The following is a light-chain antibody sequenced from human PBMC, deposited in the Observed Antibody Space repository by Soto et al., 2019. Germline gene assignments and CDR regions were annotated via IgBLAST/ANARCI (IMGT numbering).Light chain of an antibody. Sequence: EIVLTQSPATLSLSPGERATLSCRASQSISNYLAWYQQKSGQAPRLLIYDASNRATDIPARFSGSWSGTDFTLTISSLEPEDFAVYSCQQRSDWPRTFGQGTKLEIK. J-gene: IGKJ2*01. CDR2: DAS. CDR1: QSISNY. CDR3: QQRSDWPRT. V-gene: IGKV3-11*01.